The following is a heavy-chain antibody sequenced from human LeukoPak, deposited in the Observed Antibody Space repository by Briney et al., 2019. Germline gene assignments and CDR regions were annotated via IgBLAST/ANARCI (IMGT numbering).Heavy chain of an antibody. Sequence: SETLSLTCTVSGGSISSYYWSWIRQPAGKGLEWIGRIYTSGSTNYNPSLKSRVTISVDKSKNQFSLKLSPVTAADTAVYYCARGKVPAAKNDAFDIWGQGTMVTVSS. D-gene: IGHD2-2*01. CDR3: ARGKVPAAKNDAFDI. CDR2: IYTSGST. CDR1: GGSISSYY. J-gene: IGHJ3*02. V-gene: IGHV4-4*07.